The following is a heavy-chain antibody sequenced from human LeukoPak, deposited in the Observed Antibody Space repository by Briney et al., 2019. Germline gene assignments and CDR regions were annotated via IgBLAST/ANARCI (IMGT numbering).Heavy chain of an antibody. Sequence: SETLSLTCTVSGGSISSYYWSWIRQPPGKRLEWIGYIHHSGSSNYNPSLKSRVTMSVDTSKNQSFLKLNSVTAADTAVYSCARDRSDQYDFDIWGQGTTVIVSS. CDR2: IHHSGSS. D-gene: IGHD2-2*01. CDR1: GGSISSYY. J-gene: IGHJ3*02. V-gene: IGHV4-59*01. CDR3: ARDRSDQYDFDI.